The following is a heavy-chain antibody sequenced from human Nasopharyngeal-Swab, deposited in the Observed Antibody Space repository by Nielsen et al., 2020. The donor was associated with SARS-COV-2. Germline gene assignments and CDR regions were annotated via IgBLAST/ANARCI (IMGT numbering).Heavy chain of an antibody. CDR3: AKEGGYGSGRIEITYYSAMDV. J-gene: IGHJ6*01. CDR1: GFTFSSYA. D-gene: IGHD3-10*01. CDR2: ISYDGSNK. Sequence: GESLKISCAASGFTFSSYAMHWVRQAPGKGLEWVAVISYDGSNKYYADSVKGRFTISRDNAKNSLYLQMNSLRAEDTALYYCAKEGGYGSGRIEITYYSAMDVWGHGTTVTVSS. V-gene: IGHV3-30*04.